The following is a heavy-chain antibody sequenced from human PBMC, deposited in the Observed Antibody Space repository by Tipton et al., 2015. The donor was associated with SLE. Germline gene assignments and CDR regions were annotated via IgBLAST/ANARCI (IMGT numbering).Heavy chain of an antibody. V-gene: IGHV3-30*18. Sequence: SLRLSCAASGFTFTAYGMHWVRHAPGKGLEWVAVIWYDGSSKYYADSVKGRFTISRDNSKNTLYLQMNSLRAEDTAVYYCAKATNWGSGAYDYWGQGTLVTVSS. CDR3: AKATNWGSGAYDY. CDR1: GFTFTAYG. J-gene: IGHJ4*02. CDR2: IWYDGSSK. D-gene: IGHD7-27*01.